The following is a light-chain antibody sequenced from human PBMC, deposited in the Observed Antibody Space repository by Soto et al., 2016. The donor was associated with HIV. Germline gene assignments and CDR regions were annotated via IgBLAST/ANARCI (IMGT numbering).Light chain of an antibody. CDR2: KGK. V-gene: IGLV3-27*01. CDR3: YSAADNNWV. CDR1: ILAKKY. J-gene: IGLJ3*02. Sequence: SYELTQPSSVSISPGQTARITCSGDILAKKYARWFQQKPGQAPVMVIFKGKERPSGIPERFSGSNLGTTVTLTISGAQVDDEAEYYCYSAADNNWVFGGGTRLTVL.